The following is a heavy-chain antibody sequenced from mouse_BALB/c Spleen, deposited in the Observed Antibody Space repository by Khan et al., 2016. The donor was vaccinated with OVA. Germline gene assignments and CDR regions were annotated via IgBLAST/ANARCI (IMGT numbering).Heavy chain of an antibody. J-gene: IGHJ3*01. Sequence: EVKLLESGPGLVKPSQSLSLTCTVTGYSITSDYAWNWIRQFPGNELEWMAYITYSGSTSYHPSLKSRISITRDTSKNQFFLQLNSVTTEDTATYYCSRGTVGRFSYWGQGTLVTVSA. CDR2: ITYSGST. CDR1: GYSITSDYA. V-gene: IGHV3-2*02. CDR3: SRGTVGRFSY. D-gene: IGHD1-1*01.